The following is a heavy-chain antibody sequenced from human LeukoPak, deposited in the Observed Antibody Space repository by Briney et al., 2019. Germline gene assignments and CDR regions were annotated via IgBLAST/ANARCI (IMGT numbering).Heavy chain of an antibody. CDR3: ARVVAVAGTFPDS. V-gene: IGHV4-39*07. D-gene: IGHD6-19*01. Sequence: PSETLSLTCIVSGGSINNSNHYWGWIRQPPGRGPEWIGNTYYTGTTYYAPSLKSRVTMSIDTSKSQFSLKVSSVTAADTAVYYCARVVAVAGTFPDSWGQGTLVTVSS. CDR1: GGSINNSNHY. J-gene: IGHJ4*02. CDR2: TYYTGTT.